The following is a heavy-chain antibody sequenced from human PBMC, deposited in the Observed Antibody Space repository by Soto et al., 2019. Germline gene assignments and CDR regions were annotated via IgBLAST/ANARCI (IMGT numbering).Heavy chain of an antibody. V-gene: IGHV3-23*01. D-gene: IGHD3-16*01. CDR1: GFTFSSYA. CDR2: ISGSGGGT. J-gene: IGHJ4*02. Sequence: PGGSLRLSCAASGFTFSSYAMSWVRQAPGKGLEWVSSISGSGGGTYYADSVKGRFTFSRDNSKNTLYLQMNSLRAEDTAVYYCAKFGMATNKMSPPYYIDYCGEGALVTGYS. CDR3: AKFGMATNKMSPPYYIDY.